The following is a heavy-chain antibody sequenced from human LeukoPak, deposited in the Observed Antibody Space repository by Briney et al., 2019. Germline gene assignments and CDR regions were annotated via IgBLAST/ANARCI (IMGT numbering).Heavy chain of an antibody. Sequence: GGSLRLTCAASALTFSSYEMGWVRQAPGKGLEWVSYISSSGSTIYYADSVKGRFTISRDNAKNSLYLQMNSLRAEDTAVYYCARASSSGWFGWFDPWGQGTLVTVSS. CDR2: ISSSGSTI. CDR1: ALTFSSYE. D-gene: IGHD6-19*01. J-gene: IGHJ5*02. V-gene: IGHV3-48*03. CDR3: ARASSSGWFGWFDP.